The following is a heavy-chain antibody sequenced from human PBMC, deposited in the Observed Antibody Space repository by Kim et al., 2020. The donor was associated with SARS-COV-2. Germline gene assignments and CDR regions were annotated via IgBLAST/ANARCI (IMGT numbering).Heavy chain of an antibody. Sequence: SETLSLTCTVSGGSISSGGYYWSWIRQHPGKGLEWIGYIYYSGSTYYNPSLKSRVTISVDTSKNQFSLKLSSVTAAATAVYYCATAEVATNFDYWGQGTLVTVSS. D-gene: IGHD5-12*01. CDR2: IYYSGST. CDR1: GGSISSGGYY. CDR3: ATAEVATNFDY. V-gene: IGHV4-31*03. J-gene: IGHJ4*02.